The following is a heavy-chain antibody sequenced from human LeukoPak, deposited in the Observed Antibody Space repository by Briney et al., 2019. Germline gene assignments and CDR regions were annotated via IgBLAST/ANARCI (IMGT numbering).Heavy chain of an antibody. V-gene: IGHV4-4*02. J-gene: IGHJ5*02. CDR3: ARYEAGYSYGYNWFDP. D-gene: IGHD5-18*01. CDR1: GGSISSSNW. CDR2: IYHSGGT. Sequence: PSETLSLTCAVSGGSISSSNWWSWVRQPPGKGLEWIGYIYHSGGTYYNPSLKSRVTISVDRSKNQFSLKLSSVTAADTAVYYCARYEAGYSYGYNWFDPWGQGTLVTVSS.